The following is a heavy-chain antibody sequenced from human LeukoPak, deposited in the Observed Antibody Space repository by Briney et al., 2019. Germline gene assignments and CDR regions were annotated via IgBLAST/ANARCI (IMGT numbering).Heavy chain of an antibody. J-gene: IGHJ4*02. CDR3: ARDLGYSYGNGFYFDY. V-gene: IGHV4-31*03. D-gene: IGHD5-18*01. CDR2: IYYSGST. CDR1: GDSVTSGDYY. Sequence: PSETLSLTCTVSGDSVTSGDYYWSWIRHHPGKGLEWIGYIYYSGSTYYNPSLKSRITISVDTSKNQFSLKLSSVTAADTAVYYCARDLGYSYGNGFYFDYWGQGTLVTVSS.